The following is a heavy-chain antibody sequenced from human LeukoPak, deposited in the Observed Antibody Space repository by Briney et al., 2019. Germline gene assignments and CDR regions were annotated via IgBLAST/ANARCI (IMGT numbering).Heavy chain of an antibody. Sequence: ASVKVSCKASGGTFSSYAISWVRQAPGQGLEWMGGIIPIFGTANYAQKLQGRVTITTDESTSTAYMELSSRRSEDTAVYYCARAREYSSSSSAFDIWGQGTMVTVSS. CDR2: IIPIFGTA. D-gene: IGHD6-6*01. CDR1: GGTFSSYA. V-gene: IGHV1-69*05. J-gene: IGHJ3*02. CDR3: ARAREYSSSSSAFDI.